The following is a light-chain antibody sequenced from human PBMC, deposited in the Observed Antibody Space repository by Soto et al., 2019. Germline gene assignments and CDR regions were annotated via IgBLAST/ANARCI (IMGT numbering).Light chain of an antibody. V-gene: IGLV1-47*01. CDR3: AAWDDSLSSPV. CDR1: SSNIGSNY. Sequence: QSVLTQPPSASGTPGQMVTISCSGSSSNIGSNYVYWYQQLPGTAPKLLIYRNNQRPSGVPDRFSGSKSGTSASLAISGLRSEDEADYYCAAWDDSLSSPVFGGGTQLTVL. J-gene: IGLJ7*01. CDR2: RNN.